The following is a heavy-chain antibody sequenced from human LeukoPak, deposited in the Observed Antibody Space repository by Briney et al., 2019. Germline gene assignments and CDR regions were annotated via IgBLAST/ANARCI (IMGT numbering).Heavy chain of an antibody. CDR3: AKPISGGLAVTADWFAP. J-gene: IGHJ5*01. CDR2: LSGSGGST. Sequence: PSGSLSLTCAASGFTFSAYARSWVPQTPGKGLKWISVLSGSGGSTVYEDSVKGHFTISRDNSKNTLYLQLNTLRADDPAAYYCAKPISGGLAVTADWFAPWGQGTLVVVSS. CDR1: GFTFSAYA. D-gene: IGHD6-19*01. V-gene: IGHV3-23*01.